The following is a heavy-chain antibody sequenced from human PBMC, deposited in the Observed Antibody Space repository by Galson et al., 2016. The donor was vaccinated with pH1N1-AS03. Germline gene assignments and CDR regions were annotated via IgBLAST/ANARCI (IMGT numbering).Heavy chain of an antibody. V-gene: IGHV3-33*08. CDR2: IWHDGSNK. CDR3: VWTIAAANLPQSYGFDV. D-gene: IGHD6-13*01. J-gene: IGHJ3*01. Sequence: SLRLSCAASGFTFSDYGMHWVRQAPGKGLEWVAIIWHDGSNKFYSDSVKGRFTLSRDKSKNTLYLEMKSLRVEDTAVYYCVWTIAAANLPQSYGFDVWGQGTTATVSS. CDR1: GFTFSDYG.